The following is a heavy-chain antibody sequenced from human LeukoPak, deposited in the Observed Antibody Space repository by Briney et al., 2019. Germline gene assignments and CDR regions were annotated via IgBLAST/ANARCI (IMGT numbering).Heavy chain of an antibody. Sequence: SETLSLACTVSGDSISSSSSYWGWIRQPPGEGLEWIGSTYYSGSTYYNTSLKSRVTISVDTSKNQFSLKLSSVTAADTAVYYCARETPYRSSRGVEWGQGTLVTVSS. CDR1: GDSISSSSSY. CDR2: TYYSGST. CDR3: ARETPYRSSRGVE. V-gene: IGHV4-39*07. D-gene: IGHD6-13*01. J-gene: IGHJ4*02.